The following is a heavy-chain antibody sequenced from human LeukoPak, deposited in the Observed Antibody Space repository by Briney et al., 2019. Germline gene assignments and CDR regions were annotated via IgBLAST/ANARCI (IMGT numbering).Heavy chain of an antibody. D-gene: IGHD1-20*01. V-gene: IGHV4-34*01. J-gene: IGHJ5*02. CDR3: ASGGDNWNDDSGWFDP. CDR2: IYYSGST. Sequence: SETLSLTCAVYGGSFSGYYWGWIRQPPGKGLEWIGSIYYSGSTYYNPSLKSRVTISVDTSKNQFSLKLSSVTAADTAVYYCASGGDNWNDDSGWFDPWGQGTLVTVSS. CDR1: GGSFSGYY.